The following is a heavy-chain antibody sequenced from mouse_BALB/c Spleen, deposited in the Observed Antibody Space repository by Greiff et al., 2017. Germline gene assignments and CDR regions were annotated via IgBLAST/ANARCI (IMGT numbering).Heavy chain of an antibody. J-gene: IGHJ4*01. CDR2: ILPGSGST. V-gene: IGHV1-9*01. D-gene: IGHD4-1*01. CDR1: GYTFSSYW. CDR3: ARKKRTGMYAMDY. Sequence: QVQLQQSGAELMKPGASVKISCKATGYTFSSYWIEWVKQRPGHGLEWIGEILPGSGSTNYNEKFKGKATFTADTSSNTAYMQLSSLTSEDSAVYYCARKKRTGMYAMDYWGQGTSVTVSS.